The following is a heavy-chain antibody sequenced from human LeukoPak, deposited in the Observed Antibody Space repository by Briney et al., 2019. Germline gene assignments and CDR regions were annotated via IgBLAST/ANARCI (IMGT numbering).Heavy chain of an antibody. V-gene: IGHV1-46*01. J-gene: IGHJ4*02. CDR2: INPSGGAT. Sequence: ASVKVSCKASGYTFTSHHMDWVRQAPGQGLEWMGIINPSGGATSYAQKFQGRVTMTRDTSTSTVYMELSSLRSDDTAVYYCTRINSGGYSDYWGQGTLVTVSS. CDR1: GYTFTSHH. D-gene: IGHD2-15*01. CDR3: TRINSGGYSDY.